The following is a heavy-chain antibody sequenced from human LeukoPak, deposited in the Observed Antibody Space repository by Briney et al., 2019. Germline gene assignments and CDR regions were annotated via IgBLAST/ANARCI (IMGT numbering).Heavy chain of an antibody. CDR3: ARDIAIAVAGDFDY. CDR2: ISAYNGNT. V-gene: IGHV1-18*01. D-gene: IGHD6-19*01. J-gene: IGHJ4*02. Sequence: ASVKVSCKASGYTFTSYGISWVRQAPGQGLEWMGWISAYNGNTNYAQKLQGRVTMTTDTSTSTAYMELRSLRSDDTAVYYCARDIAIAVAGDFDYWGQETLVTVSS. CDR1: GYTFTSYG.